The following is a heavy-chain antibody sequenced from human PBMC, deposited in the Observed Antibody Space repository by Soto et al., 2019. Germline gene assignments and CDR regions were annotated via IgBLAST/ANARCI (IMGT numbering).Heavy chain of an antibody. CDR2: IYNGERT. D-gene: IGHD6-19*01. J-gene: IGHJ4*02. V-gene: IGHV4-59*01. CDR1: GASIRNFY. CDR3: AQTTGWPGFDY. Sequence: QVHLQESGPGLVKPSETMSLTCTASGASIRNFYWNWVRQFPGKGLEWIGRIYNGERTNYNPSLKSRVTISVDTSKNQFSLKLSSVTVADTAVYYCAQTTGWPGFDYWGQGTLVAVSS.